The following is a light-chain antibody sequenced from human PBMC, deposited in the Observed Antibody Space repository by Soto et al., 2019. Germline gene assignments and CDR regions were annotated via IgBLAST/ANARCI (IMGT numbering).Light chain of an antibody. CDR1: QSVTSNS. CDR2: GVS. CDR3: QQYAASPRT. Sequence: EIVLTQSPGTLSLSPRERATLSCRASQSVTSNSLAWYQHRPGQAPRLLIYGVSNRAPGIPDRFSGSGSGTHITLTISRLEPEDFAVYYCQQYAASPRTFGQGTQVEVK. J-gene: IGKJ1*01. V-gene: IGKV3-20*01.